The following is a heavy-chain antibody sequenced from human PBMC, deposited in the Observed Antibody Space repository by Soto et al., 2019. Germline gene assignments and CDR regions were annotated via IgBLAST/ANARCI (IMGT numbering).Heavy chain of an antibody. CDR1: GFTFSNYW. Sequence: EVQLVESGGGLVQPGGSLRLSCAVSGFTFSNYWMHWVPQAPGKGLVWVSTISPDGTIPDYTDSVKGRLAISRDNAKSTLFLQINSLRPEDTAVYYCARFRGDAFDIWGQGTMVTVSS. CDR2: ISPDGTIP. CDR3: ARFRGDAFDI. J-gene: IGHJ3*02. V-gene: IGHV3-74*01. D-gene: IGHD3-10*01.